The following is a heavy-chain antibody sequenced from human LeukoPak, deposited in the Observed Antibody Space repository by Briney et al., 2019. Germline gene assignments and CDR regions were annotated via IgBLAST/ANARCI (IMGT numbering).Heavy chain of an antibody. CDR2: ISSTGTYT. CDR1: GFTFRDYG. D-gene: IGHD4-17*01. J-gene: IGHJ3*02. CDR3: ARGPTVTTFNAFDS. V-gene: IGHV3-64*01. Sequence: GGSLRLSCVASGFTFRDYGTYWVPQAPGKGLEHVSAISSTGTYTYYANSVRGRFTISRDNSKNTLYLQMGSLRAEDMAVYYCARGPTVTTFNAFDSWGQGTMGTVS.